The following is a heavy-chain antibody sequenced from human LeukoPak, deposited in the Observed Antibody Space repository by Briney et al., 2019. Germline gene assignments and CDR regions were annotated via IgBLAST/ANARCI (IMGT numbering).Heavy chain of an antibody. Sequence: SETLSLTCTVSGGSISSYYWSWIRQPPGKGLEWIGYIYYSGSTNYTPPLKSRVTISVDTSNNQFSLKLSSLTAADTAVYYCARVSTVVTPRDYYYGMDVWGQGTTVTVSS. CDR2: IYYSGST. D-gene: IGHD4-23*01. CDR3: ARVSTVVTPRDYYYGMDV. J-gene: IGHJ6*02. V-gene: IGHV4-59*01. CDR1: GGSISSYY.